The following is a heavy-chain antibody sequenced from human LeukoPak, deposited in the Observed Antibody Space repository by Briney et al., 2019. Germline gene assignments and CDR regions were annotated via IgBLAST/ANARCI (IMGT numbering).Heavy chain of an antibody. D-gene: IGHD6-13*01. J-gene: IGHJ4*02. Sequence: SETLSLTCTVSGYSISSGYYWGWIRQPPGKGLEWIGSIYHSGSTYYNPSLKSRVTISVDTSKNQFSLKLSSVTAADTAVYYCARDPSAAAGTPRNNIDYWGQGTLVTVSS. CDR3: ARDPSAAAGTPRNNIDY. CDR1: GYSISSGYY. CDR2: IYHSGST. V-gene: IGHV4-38-2*02.